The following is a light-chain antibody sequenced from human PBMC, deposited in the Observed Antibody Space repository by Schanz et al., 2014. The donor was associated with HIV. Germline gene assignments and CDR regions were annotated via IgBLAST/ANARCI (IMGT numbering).Light chain of an antibody. V-gene: IGKV3-20*01. CDR2: SAS. CDR3: QHYGSS. Sequence: EIVLTQSPGTLSLSPGERATLSCRASQSVSSNYLAWYQQKRGQVPRLLIYSASRRANGIPDRFSGSGSGTDFTLTISRLEPEDFAVYYCQHYGSSFAPGTKVDIK. J-gene: IGKJ3*01. CDR1: QSVSSNY.